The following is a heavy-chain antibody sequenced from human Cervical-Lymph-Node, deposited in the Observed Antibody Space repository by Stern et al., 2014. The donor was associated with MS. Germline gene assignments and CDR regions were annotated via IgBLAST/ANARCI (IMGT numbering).Heavy chain of an antibody. D-gene: IGHD2-15*01. CDR3: ARGLLGSENAFDI. J-gene: IGHJ3*02. Sequence: VQLVQSGAEVNKPGASLKVSCTASGYTFTSYGIRWVRQAPGQGLEWMGWISAYNGNRSYAQKRQGRVAMTTVTSTSTAYMELRSLRSDDTAVYYGARGLLGSENAFDIWGQGTMVTVSS. CDR1: GYTFTSYG. CDR2: ISAYNGNR. V-gene: IGHV1-18*01.